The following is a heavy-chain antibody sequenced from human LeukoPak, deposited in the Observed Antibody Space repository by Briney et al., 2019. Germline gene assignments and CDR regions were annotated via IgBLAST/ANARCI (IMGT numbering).Heavy chain of an antibody. CDR3: ASNPFYSSGWQIDY. CDR2: IYYSGST. CDR1: GGSISSGDYY. V-gene: IGHV4-30-4*01. Sequence: SQTLSLTCTVSGGSISSGDYYWSWIRQPPGKGLEWIGYIYYSGSTYYNPSLKSRVTISVVTSKNQFSLKLSSVTAADTAVYYCASNPFYSSGWQIDYWGQGTLVTVSS. D-gene: IGHD6-19*01. J-gene: IGHJ4*02.